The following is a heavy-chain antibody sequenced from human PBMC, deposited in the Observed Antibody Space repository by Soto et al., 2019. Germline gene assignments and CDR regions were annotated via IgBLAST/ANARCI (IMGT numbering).Heavy chain of an antibody. CDR1: GYNFTAYA. Sequence: ASVKVSCKASGYNFTAYAIYWVRQAPRQRLEWLGRINGGNDKTGYSQRFQGRLTITKKTSATTAFMELSRLRSEDTAVYYCARVGYFDSDGLQRNYDYRG. D-gene: IGHD3-22*01. CDR3: ARVGYFDSDGLQRNYDY. J-gene: IGHJ4*01. V-gene: IGHV1-3*01. CDR2: INGGNDKT.